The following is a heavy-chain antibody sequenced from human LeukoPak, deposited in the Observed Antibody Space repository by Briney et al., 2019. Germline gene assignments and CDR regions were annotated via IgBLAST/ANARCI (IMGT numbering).Heavy chain of an antibody. CDR1: GGSISSSSCY. Sequence: SETLSLTCTVSGGSISSSSCYWGWIRQPPGKGLEWIGSIYYSGSTYSNPSLKSRVTISLDTSRNQFSLNLSSVTAADTAVYYCAILYYDSSGYYQICYFDYCGQGALVTVSS. CDR2: IYYSGST. J-gene: IGHJ4*03. V-gene: IGHV4-39*01. CDR3: AILYYDSSGYYQICYFDY. D-gene: IGHD3-22*01.